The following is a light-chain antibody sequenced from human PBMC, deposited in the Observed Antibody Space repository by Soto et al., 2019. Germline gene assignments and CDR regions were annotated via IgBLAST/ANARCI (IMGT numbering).Light chain of an antibody. J-gene: IGKJ4*01. CDR2: GAS. V-gene: IGKV3-20*01. CDR3: QQYYTSPPLT. Sequence: EIVLTQSPGTLSLSPGDRATLSCRASQSVSSNYLAWYQQRPGQAPRLLLYGASTRATGIPDRFSGSGSGTDFTLTISRLEPEDFAVYYCQQYYTSPPLTFGGGTKVEIK. CDR1: QSVSSNY.